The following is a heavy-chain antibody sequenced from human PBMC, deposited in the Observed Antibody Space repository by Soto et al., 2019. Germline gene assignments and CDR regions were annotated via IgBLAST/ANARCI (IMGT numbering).Heavy chain of an antibody. CDR2: ISAYNGNT. D-gene: IGHD2-15*01. CDR1: GYTFTSYG. J-gene: IGHJ5*02. CDR3: ARTEGYCSGGSCYPDKYNWFDP. Sequence: QVQLVQSGAEVKKPGASVKVSCKASGYTFTSYGISWVRQATGQGLEWMGWISAYNGNTNYAQKLQGRVTMTTDTSTSAAYMELRSLRSDDTAVYYCARTEGYCSGGSCYPDKYNWFDPWGQGTLVTVSS. V-gene: IGHV1-18*01.